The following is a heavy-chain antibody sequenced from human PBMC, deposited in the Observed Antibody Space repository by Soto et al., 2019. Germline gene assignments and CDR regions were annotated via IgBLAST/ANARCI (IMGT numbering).Heavy chain of an antibody. J-gene: IGHJ4*02. CDR3: AHRRQRLHYDSSGNFDY. V-gene: IGHV2-5*01. CDR2: IYWNDDK. CDR1: GFSLSTSGVG. D-gene: IGHD3-22*01. Sequence: SGPTLVNPTQTLTLTCTFSGFSLSTSGVGVGWIRQPPGKALEWLALIYWNDDKRYSPSLKSRLTITKDTSKNQVVLTMTNMDPVDTATYYCAHRRQRLHYDSSGNFDYWGKGTLVPVSS.